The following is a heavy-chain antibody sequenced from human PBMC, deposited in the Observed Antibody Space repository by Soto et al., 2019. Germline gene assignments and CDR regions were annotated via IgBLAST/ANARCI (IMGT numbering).Heavy chain of an antibody. J-gene: IGHJ6*02. CDR2: IYPGDSDT. Sequence: GESLKISCKGSGYSFTSYWIGWVRQMPGKGLEWMGIIYPGDSDTRYSPSFQGQVTISADKSISTAYLQWSSLKASDTDMYYCDFLRSTMKEVSSNGMDVWGQGTTVTVSS. V-gene: IGHV5-51*01. CDR1: GYSFTSYW. D-gene: IGHD3-22*01. CDR3: DFLRSTMKEVSSNGMDV.